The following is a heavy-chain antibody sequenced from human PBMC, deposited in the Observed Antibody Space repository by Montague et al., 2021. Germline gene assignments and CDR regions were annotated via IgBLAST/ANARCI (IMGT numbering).Heavy chain of an antibody. CDR3: ARDRGAFDP. D-gene: IGHD1-26*01. CDR2: ISPSGTT. J-gene: IGHJ5*02. V-gene: IGHV4-38-2*02. CDR1: GYSISGNHF. Sequence: SETLSLTCSVSGYSISGNHFWGWVRQPPGKGLEWIARISPSGTTYYNPSLKSRVAISVDTSKNQFSLKLTSVIAADTAVYYCARDRGAFDPWGQGTLVTVSS.